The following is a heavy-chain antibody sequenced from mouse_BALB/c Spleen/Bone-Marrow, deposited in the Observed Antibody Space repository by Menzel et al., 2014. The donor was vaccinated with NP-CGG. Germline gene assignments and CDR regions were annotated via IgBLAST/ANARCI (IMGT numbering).Heavy chain of an antibody. J-gene: IGHJ3*01. V-gene: IGHV1S127*01. D-gene: IGHD2-14*01. Sequence: QVQLQQSGAELVKPGATVKMSCKASGYTFTSYWMHWVKQRPGQGLEWIGAIDPPDNYTHYNQESKGKATLTVDTSSSTAYMQLSSLTSEDSAVYYCTNLGTYWGQGTLVTVSA. CDR2: IDPPDNYT. CDR3: TNLGTY. CDR1: GYTFTSYW.